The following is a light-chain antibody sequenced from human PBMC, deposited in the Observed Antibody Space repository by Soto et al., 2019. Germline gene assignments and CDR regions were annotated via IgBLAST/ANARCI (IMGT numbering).Light chain of an antibody. V-gene: IGKV1-5*01. J-gene: IGKJ1*01. CDR2: TAS. Sequence: DIQMTQSPSPLSASVGDRVTITCRASQTISRWLAWYQQKPGKAPRLLIYTASTLESGVPSRFSASGSGTEFTLTISSLHPDDFATYYCQEYNNYWTFGQGTKVDI. CDR1: QTISRW. CDR3: QEYNNYWT.